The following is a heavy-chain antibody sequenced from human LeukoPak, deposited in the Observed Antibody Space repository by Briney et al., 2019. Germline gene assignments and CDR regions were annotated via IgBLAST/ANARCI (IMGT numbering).Heavy chain of an antibody. CDR2: INSDGSST. CDR3: ARDPSYSSGWSDY. V-gene: IGHV3-74*01. CDR1: RFTFSSYW. Sequence: GGSLRLSCAASRFTFSSYWMHWVRQAPGKGLVWVSRINSDGSSTSYADSVKGRFTISRDNAKNTLYLQTSSLRAEDTAVYYCARDPSYSSGWSDYWGQGTLVTVSS. D-gene: IGHD6-19*01. J-gene: IGHJ4*02.